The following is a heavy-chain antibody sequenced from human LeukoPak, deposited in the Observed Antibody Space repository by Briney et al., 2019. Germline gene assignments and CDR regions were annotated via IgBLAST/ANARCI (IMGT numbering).Heavy chain of an antibody. J-gene: IGHJ4*02. V-gene: IGHV3-74*01. D-gene: IGHD1-14*01. CDR2: INPDGSVT. Sequence: GGSLRLSCLASGLTFNTYWMHWVRQVPGKGPVWVSRINPDGSVTWDADSVRGRFIISRDDAKNTLYLQMNSLRAEDTAVYYCARDRTEVYPAPFDYWGQGTLVTVSS. CDR1: GLTFNTYW. CDR3: ARDRTEVYPAPFDY.